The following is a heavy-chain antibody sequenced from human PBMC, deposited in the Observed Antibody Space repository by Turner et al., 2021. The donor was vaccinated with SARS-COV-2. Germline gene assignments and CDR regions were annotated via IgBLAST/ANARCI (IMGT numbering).Heavy chain of an antibody. CDR1: GGSFSSSTYY. D-gene: IGHD5-18*01. CDR2: TYYRGSN. V-gene: IGHV4-39*01. J-gene: IGHJ6*02. CDR3: ARLMDTAMDYYGMDV. Sequence: LQLQESGPGRVKHSAALTLTSTTSGGSFSSSTYYWGWIRQPPGEGVEWIGDTYYRGSNNYIPTLKGQVTISVDTSKNQFSVKLRSVNAADTAVNYCARLMDTAMDYYGMDVWGQGTTVTVSS.